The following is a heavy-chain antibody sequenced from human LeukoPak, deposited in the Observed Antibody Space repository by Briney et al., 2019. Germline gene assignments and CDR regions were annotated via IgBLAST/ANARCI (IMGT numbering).Heavy chain of an antibody. Sequence: SETLSLTCTVSGGSISSYYWSWIRQPPGKGLEWIGYIYHSGNTYYNPSLKSRVTISVDTSKNQFSLKLSSVTAADTAVYYCARTACSGGSCYPDDAFDIWGQGTMVTVSS. CDR2: IYHSGNT. CDR1: GGSISSYY. CDR3: ARTACSGGSCYPDDAFDI. D-gene: IGHD2-15*01. J-gene: IGHJ3*02. V-gene: IGHV4-59*12.